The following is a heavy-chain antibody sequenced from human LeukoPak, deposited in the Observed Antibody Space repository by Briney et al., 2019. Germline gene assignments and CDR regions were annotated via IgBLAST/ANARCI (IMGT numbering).Heavy chain of an antibody. J-gene: IGHJ6*02. D-gene: IGHD4/OR15-4a*01. Sequence: GGSPRLSCAASGFTFSSYAMSWVRQAPGKGLEWVSGITGNSGIIDNADSVKGRFTTSRDNSKNTLYLHLNSLRADDTAVYFCARSYGGFSHYYAMDVWGQGTTVTVSS. CDR3: ARSYGGFSHYYAMDV. CDR1: GFTFSSYA. V-gene: IGHV3-23*01. CDR2: ITGNSGII.